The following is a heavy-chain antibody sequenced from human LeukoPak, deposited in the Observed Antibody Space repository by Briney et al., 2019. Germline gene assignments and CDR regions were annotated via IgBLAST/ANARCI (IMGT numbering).Heavy chain of an antibody. CDR1: GGSFSGYY. V-gene: IGHV4-34*01. CDR2: INHSGST. Sequence: PSETLSLTCAVYGGSFSGYYWSWIRQPPGKGLEWIGEINHSGSTNYNPSLKSRVTISVDKSKNQFSLKLSSVTAADTAAYYCARPFDSSGYYYGVGNAFDIWGQGTMVTVSS. D-gene: IGHD3-22*01. J-gene: IGHJ3*02. CDR3: ARPFDSSGYYYGVGNAFDI.